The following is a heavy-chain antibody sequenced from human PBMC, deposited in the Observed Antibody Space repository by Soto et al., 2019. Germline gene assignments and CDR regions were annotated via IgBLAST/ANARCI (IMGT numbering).Heavy chain of an antibody. D-gene: IGHD1-7*01. V-gene: IGHV4-38-2*01. J-gene: IGHJ4*02. CDR1: GYSITTGFY. Sequence: SETLSLTCAVSGYSITTGFYWGWIRQPPGKGLEWIGSIYYSGNTYYNPSLKGRVTISVDTSKNQFSLRLSSVTAADTAVYYCARVRSITGTGFYYFDYWGQGTLVTVSS. CDR3: ARVRSITGTGFYYFDY. CDR2: IYYSGNT.